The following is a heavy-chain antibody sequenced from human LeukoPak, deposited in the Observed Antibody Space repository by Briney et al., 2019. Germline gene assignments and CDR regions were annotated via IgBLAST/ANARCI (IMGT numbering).Heavy chain of an antibody. D-gene: IGHD6-13*01. CDR1: GFTFSDAC. Sequence: GGSLRLSCAASGFTFSDACMTWVRLAPGKGLEWVAVISYDGSNKYYADSVKGRFTISRDNSKNTLYLQMNSLRAEDTAVYYCARPPRGSSSRYTGYWGQGTLVTVSS. CDR2: ISYDGSNK. J-gene: IGHJ4*02. V-gene: IGHV3-30*03. CDR3: ARPPRGSSSRYTGY.